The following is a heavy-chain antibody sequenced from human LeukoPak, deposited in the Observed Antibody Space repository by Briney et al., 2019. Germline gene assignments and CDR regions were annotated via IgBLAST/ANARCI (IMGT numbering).Heavy chain of an antibody. CDR2: IRVDSNN. V-gene: IGHV3-30*02. CDR3: VKTGSYYFDY. J-gene: IGHJ4*02. CDR1: GFTFSSYG. Sequence: PGGCLRLSCAASGFTFSSYGTHWVRQAPGKGLEWVAYIRVDSNNYYTDSAKGRFAIFRDKSKNTLYLQMNSLRPEDTDVYYCVKTGSYYFDYWGEGTLVSVSS. D-gene: IGHD2-15*01.